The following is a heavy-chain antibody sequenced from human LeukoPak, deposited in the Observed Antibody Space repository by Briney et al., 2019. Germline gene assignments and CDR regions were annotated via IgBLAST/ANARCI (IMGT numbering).Heavy chain of an antibody. J-gene: IGHJ5*02. Sequence: ASVKVSCKASGYTFTSYDINWVRQATGQGLEWMGWMNPNSGNTGYAQKFQGRVTMTRNTSISTAYMELSSLRSEDTAVYYCARGALRRRSSSSGNWFDPWGQGTLVTVSS. CDR1: GYTFTSYD. CDR2: MNPNSGNT. CDR3: ARGALRRRSSSSGNWFDP. D-gene: IGHD6-6*01. V-gene: IGHV1-8*01.